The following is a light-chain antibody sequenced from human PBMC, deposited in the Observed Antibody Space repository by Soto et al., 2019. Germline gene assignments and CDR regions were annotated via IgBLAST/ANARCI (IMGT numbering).Light chain of an antibody. V-gene: IGKV1-9*01. J-gene: IGKJ5*01. CDR3: QQLSDSPIT. Sequence: DIQVTQSPSFLSASVGDRVTITCRASQGISSYLAWYQEKPGKAPKFLIYAASTLQSGVPSRFAVSGAGTVFILTISKQPHDDVADYYCQQLSDSPITFGRGTQLENK. CDR1: QGISSY. CDR2: AAS.